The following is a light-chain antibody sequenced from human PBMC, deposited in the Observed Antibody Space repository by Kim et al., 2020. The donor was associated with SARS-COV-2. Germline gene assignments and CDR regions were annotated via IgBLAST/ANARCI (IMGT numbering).Light chain of an antibody. J-gene: IGLJ3*02. V-gene: IGLV3-21*04. Sequence: SYELTQPPSVSVAPGKAARITCGGNNIGSKSVHWCQQKPGQAPVLVIYSDSDRPSGIPERFSGSNSANTATLTISRVEAGDEADYYCQVWDSDSDHWVFG. CDR2: SDS. CDR3: QVWDSDSDHWV. CDR1: NIGSKS.